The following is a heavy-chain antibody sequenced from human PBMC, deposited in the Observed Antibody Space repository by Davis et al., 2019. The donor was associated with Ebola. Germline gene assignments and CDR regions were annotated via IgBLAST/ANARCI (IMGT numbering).Heavy chain of an antibody. CDR1: GFTFSSYS. Sequence: GESLKISCAASGFTFSSYSINWVRQAPGKGLEWVSSISSSNSYIYYADSVKGRFTISRDNAKNSLYLQMNSLRAEDTAVYYCARDPTLRYCNGGSCYSGVGAFDIWGQGTMVTVSS. V-gene: IGHV3-21*01. CDR2: ISSSNSYI. CDR3: ARDPTLRYCNGGSCYSGVGAFDI. J-gene: IGHJ3*02. D-gene: IGHD2-15*01.